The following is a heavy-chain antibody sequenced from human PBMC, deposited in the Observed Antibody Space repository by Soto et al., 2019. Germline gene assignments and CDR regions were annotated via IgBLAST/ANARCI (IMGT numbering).Heavy chain of an antibody. CDR1: GGSISSSSYY. Sequence: PSETLSLTCTVSGGSISSSSYYWGWICQPPGEGLEWIGSIYYSGSTYYNPSLKSRVTISVDTSKNQFSLKLSSVTAADTAMYYCARRGAYCSSTSCYGGYNWFDPWGQGTLVTVSS. CDR3: ARRGAYCSSTSCYGGYNWFDP. D-gene: IGHD2-2*01. CDR2: IYYSGST. V-gene: IGHV4-39*01. J-gene: IGHJ5*02.